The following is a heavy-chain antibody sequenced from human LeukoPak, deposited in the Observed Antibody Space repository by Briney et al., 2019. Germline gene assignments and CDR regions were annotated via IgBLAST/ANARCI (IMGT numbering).Heavy chain of an antibody. J-gene: IGHJ4*02. D-gene: IGHD6-6*01. Sequence: SETLSLTCTVSGGSISSSSYYWGWIRQPPGKGLEWIGSIYYSGSTYYNPSLKSRVTISVDTSKNQFSLKLSSVTAADTAVYYCARGRAYSSYDYWGQGTLVTVSS. CDR2: IYYSGST. CDR3: ARGRAYSSYDY. V-gene: IGHV4-39*07. CDR1: GGSISSSSYY.